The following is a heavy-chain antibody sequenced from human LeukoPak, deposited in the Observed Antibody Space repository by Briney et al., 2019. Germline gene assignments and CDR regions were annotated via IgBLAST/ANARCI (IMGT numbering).Heavy chain of an antibody. CDR2: ITQTAASI. Sequence: GGSLRLSCVASGFTFSSYEMNWVRQAPGKGLEWVSYITQTAASIYHADSVRGRFTISRDNAKNSLYLQMNSLRDEDTAVYYCARGVRAMVDYWGQGTLVTVSS. CDR1: GFTFSSYE. D-gene: IGHD5-18*01. V-gene: IGHV3-48*03. CDR3: ARGVRAMVDY. J-gene: IGHJ4*02.